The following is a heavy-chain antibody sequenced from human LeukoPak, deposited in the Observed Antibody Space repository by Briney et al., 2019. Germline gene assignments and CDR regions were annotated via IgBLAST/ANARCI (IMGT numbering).Heavy chain of an antibody. CDR2: ISYDGSNE. CDR1: GFTFSSYV. J-gene: IGHJ4*02. V-gene: IGHV3-30*04. D-gene: IGHD1-26*01. Sequence: GGSLRLSCAASGFTFSSYVMHWVRQAPGKGLEWVAIISYDGSNEYYADSVKGRFTISRDNSKNTLYLQMNSLRAADTAAYYCAKVGGSPDYWGQGTLVTVSS. CDR3: AKVGGSPDY.